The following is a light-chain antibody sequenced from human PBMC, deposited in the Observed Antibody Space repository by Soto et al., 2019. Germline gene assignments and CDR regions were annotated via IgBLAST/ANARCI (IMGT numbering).Light chain of an antibody. V-gene: IGLV2-14*01. J-gene: IGLJ1*01. Sequence: QAASVSGSPGQSITISCTGTSSDVGGYNYVSWYQQHPGKAPKLMIYAVTNRPSGVSNRFSGSKSGNTASLTISGLQAEDEADYYCSSYTSSSTPCVFGTGTKVTVL. CDR3: SSYTSSSTPCV. CDR2: AVT. CDR1: SSDVGGYNY.